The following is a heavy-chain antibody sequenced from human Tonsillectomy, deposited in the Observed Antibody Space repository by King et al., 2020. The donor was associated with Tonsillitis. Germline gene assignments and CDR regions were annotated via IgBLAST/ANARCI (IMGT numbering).Heavy chain of an antibody. CDR3: ARDQRSYWLNYYYYGMDV. V-gene: IGHV3-30-3*01. CDR1: GFTFSSYA. CDR2: ISYDGSNK. Sequence: VQLVESGGGVVQPGRSLRLSCAASGFTFSSYAMHWVRQAPGKGLEWVAVISYDGSNKYYADSVKGRFTTSRDNSKNTRYLQMNSLRAEDTAVYYCARDQRSYWLNYYYYGMDVWGQGTTVTVSS. D-gene: IGHD1-26*01. J-gene: IGHJ6*02.